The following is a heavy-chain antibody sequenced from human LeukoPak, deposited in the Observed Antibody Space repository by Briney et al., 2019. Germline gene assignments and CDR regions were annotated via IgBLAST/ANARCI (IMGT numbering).Heavy chain of an antibody. V-gene: IGHV1-2*02. CDR1: GYTFTGYY. CDR2: INPNSGGT. J-gene: IGHJ3*02. CDR3: ARAGGSMVRGATDAFDI. D-gene: IGHD3-10*01. Sequence: ASVKVSCKASGYTFTGYYMHWARQAPGQGLEWMGWINPNSGGTNYAQKFQGRVTMTRDTSISTAYMELSSLRSEDMAVYYCARAGGSMVRGATDAFDIWGQGTMVTVSS.